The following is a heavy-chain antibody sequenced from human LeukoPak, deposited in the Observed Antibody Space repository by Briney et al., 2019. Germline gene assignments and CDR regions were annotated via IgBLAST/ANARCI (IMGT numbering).Heavy chain of an antibody. J-gene: IGHJ4*02. CDR2: INHSGST. CDR1: GGSFRGYY. V-gene: IGHV4-34*01. D-gene: IGHD3-22*01. CDR3: ARYSGYYLSYFDY. Sequence: SETLSLTCAVYGGSFRGYYWSWIRQPPGKGLEWIGEINHSGSTNYNPSLKSRVTISVDTSKNQFSLKLNSVTAADTAMYYCARYSGYYLSYFDYWGQGTLVTVSS.